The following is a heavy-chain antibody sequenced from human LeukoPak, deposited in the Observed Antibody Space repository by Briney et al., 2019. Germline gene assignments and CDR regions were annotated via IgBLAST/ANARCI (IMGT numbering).Heavy chain of an antibody. V-gene: IGHV3-30-3*01. CDR2: ISYDGSNK. D-gene: IGHD5-18*01. J-gene: IGHJ4*02. CDR3: ARDRFGYSYAYFDY. Sequence: GGSLRLSCAASGFTFSSYAMHWVRQAPGKGLEWVAVISYDGSNKYYADSVKGRFTISRDNSKNTLYLQMNSLRAEDTAVYYCARDRFGYSYAYFDYWGQGTLVTVSS. CDR1: GFTFSSYA.